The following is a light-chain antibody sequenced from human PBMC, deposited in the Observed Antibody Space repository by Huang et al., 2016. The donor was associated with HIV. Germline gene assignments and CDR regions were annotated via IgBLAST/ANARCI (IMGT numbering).Light chain of an antibody. CDR1: QSLVSSDGDTY. CDR3: MQGTHWPGT. V-gene: IGKV2-30*01. Sequence: EVVMTQSPLSLPVTLGQPASIFCRSSQSLVSSDGDTYLNWFQQRPGQSPRRLIYQVSKRDSGVPHRFSGSGSGTYFTLRINTVEAEDVAIYYCMQGTHWPGTFGPGTKMDI. CDR2: QVS. J-gene: IGKJ1*01.